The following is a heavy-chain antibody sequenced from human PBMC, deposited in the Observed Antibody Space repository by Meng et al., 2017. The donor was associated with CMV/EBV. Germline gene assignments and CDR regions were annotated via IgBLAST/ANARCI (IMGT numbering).Heavy chain of an antibody. D-gene: IGHD4-17*01. CDR3: ARGPEVDYGDYVGLDY. J-gene: IGHJ4*02. Sequence: PGGGEACGTLSLSGTVCGGNSSSYYWSGVGQPGGKGLEWIGGSDTSGGTNYIPSRKRRVTMSVDTSKNQFSLKLSSVTAADTAVYYCARGPEVDYGDYVGLDYWGQGTLVTVSS. V-gene: IGHV4-4*07. CDR2: SDTSGGT. CDR1: GGNSSSYY.